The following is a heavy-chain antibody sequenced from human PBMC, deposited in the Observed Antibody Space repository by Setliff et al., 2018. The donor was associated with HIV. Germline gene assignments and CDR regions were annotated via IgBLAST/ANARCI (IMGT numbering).Heavy chain of an antibody. D-gene: IGHD3-10*01. CDR3: ARDTSGGY. CDR2: IYYSGVT. CDR1: GGSISSYY. J-gene: IGHJ4*02. Sequence: PSETLSLTCTVSGGSISSYYWNWIRQPPGKGLEWIGYIYYSGVTNYNPSLKSRVTISLDTPKNQFSLKLTSVTAADTAVYYCARDTSGGYWGQGTLVTVSS. V-gene: IGHV4-59*01.